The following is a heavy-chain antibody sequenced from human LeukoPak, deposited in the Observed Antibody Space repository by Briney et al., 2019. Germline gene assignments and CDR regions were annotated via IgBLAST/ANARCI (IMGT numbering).Heavy chain of an antibody. V-gene: IGHV4-34*01. CDR1: GGSFSGYY. Sequence: PSETLSLTCAVYGGSFSGYYWSWIRQPPGKGLEWMGEISHSGSTNYNPSLKSRVTISVDTSKNQFSLKLSSVTAADTAVYYYASMPRYYDFWSGYPLGEYFQHWGQGTLVTVSS. J-gene: IGHJ1*01. D-gene: IGHD3-3*01. CDR2: ISHSGST. CDR3: ASMPRYYDFWSGYPLGEYFQH.